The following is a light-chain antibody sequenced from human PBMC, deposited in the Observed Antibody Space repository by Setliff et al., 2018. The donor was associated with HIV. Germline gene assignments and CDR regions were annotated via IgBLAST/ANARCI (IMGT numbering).Light chain of an antibody. V-gene: IGLV2-14*03. CDR3: SSYTTISTYV. J-gene: IGLJ1*01. Sequence: QSALTQPASVSGSPGQSITISCTGTSSDVGGYKYVSWYQQHPGKAPKLMIYDVGNRPSGVSNRFSGSKSGNTASLTISGLQAEDEADYYCSSYTTISTYVFGTGTKGTVL. CDR2: DVG. CDR1: SSDVGGYKY.